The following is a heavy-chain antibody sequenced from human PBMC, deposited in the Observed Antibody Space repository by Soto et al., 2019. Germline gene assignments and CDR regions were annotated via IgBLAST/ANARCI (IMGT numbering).Heavy chain of an antibody. J-gene: IGHJ4*02. D-gene: IGHD3-22*01. Sequence: QLQLQESGPGLVKPSETLSLTCTVSGGSISSSSYYWGWIRQPPGKGLEWIGSSYYSGSTYYNPSLKSRVTISVDTSKNQFSLKLSSVTAADTAVYYCASQYFSGYYCYFDYWGQGTLVTVSS. CDR1: GGSISSSSYY. CDR3: ASQYFSGYYCYFDY. CDR2: SYYSGST. V-gene: IGHV4-39*01.